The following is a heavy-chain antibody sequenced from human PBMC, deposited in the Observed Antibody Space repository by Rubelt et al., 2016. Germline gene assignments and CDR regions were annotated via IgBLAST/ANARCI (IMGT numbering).Heavy chain of an antibody. CDR3: ARGVEYYYGSGTNWFDP. V-gene: IGHV1-8*01. J-gene: IGHJ5*02. Sequence: QVQLVQSGAEVKKPGASVKVSCKASGYTFTSYDINWVRQATGQGLEWMGWMNPNSGNTGYAQKFPGRVTMTRNTSISTAYMELSSLRFEDTAVYYCARGVEYYYGSGTNWFDPWGQGTLVTVSS. CDR2: MNPNSGNT. CDR1: GYTFTSYD. D-gene: IGHD3-10*01.